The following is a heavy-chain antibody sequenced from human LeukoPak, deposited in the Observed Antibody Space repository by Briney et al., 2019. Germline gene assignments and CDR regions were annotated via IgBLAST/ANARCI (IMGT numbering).Heavy chain of an antibody. J-gene: IGHJ4*02. V-gene: IGHV3-43*01. CDR1: GFTSADYT. Sequence: GGCLRLSCALSGFTSADYTTHWVRHVPGEGLEWVSYISWDGGITYYADAVKGRFTISRDSAKNSIYLQMNSRRVEDTATYYCAKGDLEYWGLGALVTVSS. CDR2: ISWDGGIT. CDR3: AKGDLEY.